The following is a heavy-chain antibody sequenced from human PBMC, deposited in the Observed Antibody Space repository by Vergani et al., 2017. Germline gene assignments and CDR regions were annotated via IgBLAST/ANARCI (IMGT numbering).Heavy chain of an antibody. J-gene: IGHJ4*02. CDR1: GFSLSTSGVG. CDR2: IYWNDDK. Sequence: QITLKESGPTLVKPTQTLTLTCTFSGFSLSTSGVGVGWIRQPTGKALEWLALIYWNDDKRYSPSLKSRLTINKDTSKNQVVLTMTNMDPVDTATYYCAHRRVPPWEPNLKYYFDYWGQGTLVTVSS. V-gene: IGHV2-5*01. D-gene: IGHD1-26*01. CDR3: AHRRVPPWEPNLKYYFDY.